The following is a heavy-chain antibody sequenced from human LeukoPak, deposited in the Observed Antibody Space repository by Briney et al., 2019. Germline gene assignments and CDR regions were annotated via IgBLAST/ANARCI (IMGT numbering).Heavy chain of an antibody. CDR3: AARRLYYYGSCSYSGFDY. D-gene: IGHD3-10*01. Sequence: GGSLRLSCAASGFSFSSYEMNWVRQAPGKGLGLVSYISSSGSTIYYADSVKGRFTVSRDNSKISLYLQMNSLGAEDTAVYYCAARRLYYYGSCSYSGFDYWGQGTLVTVSS. J-gene: IGHJ4*02. V-gene: IGHV3-48*03. CDR1: GFSFSSYE. CDR2: ISSSGSTI.